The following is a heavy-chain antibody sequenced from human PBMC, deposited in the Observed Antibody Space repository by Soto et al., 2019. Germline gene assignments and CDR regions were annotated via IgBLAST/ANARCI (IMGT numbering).Heavy chain of an antibody. V-gene: IGHV4-34*01. Sequence: SETLSLTCAVYGGSFSGYGWSWIRQPPGKGLEWIGEINHSGSTNYNPSLKSRVTISVDTSKNQFSLKLSSVTAADTAVYYCARVGRMTTVTNNDYWGQGTLVTVSS. CDR3: ARVGRMTTVTNNDY. D-gene: IGHD4-17*01. CDR2: INHSGST. CDR1: GGSFSGYG. J-gene: IGHJ4*02.